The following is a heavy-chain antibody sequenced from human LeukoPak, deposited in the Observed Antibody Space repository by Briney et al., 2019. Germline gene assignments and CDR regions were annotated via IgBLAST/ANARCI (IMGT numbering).Heavy chain of an antibody. V-gene: IGHV3-48*04. CDR2: ISSSSSTI. CDR1: GFTFSTYN. Sequence: GGSLRLSCAASGFTFSTYNMNWVRQAPGKGLEWVSYISSSSSTIKYADSVQGRFTISRDNAKNTLYLQMNSLRAEDTAVYYCARAVVGATVFDYWGQGALVTVSS. J-gene: IGHJ4*02. D-gene: IGHD1-26*01. CDR3: ARAVVGATVFDY.